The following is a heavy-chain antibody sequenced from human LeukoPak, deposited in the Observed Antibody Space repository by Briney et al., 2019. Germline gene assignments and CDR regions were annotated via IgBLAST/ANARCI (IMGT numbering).Heavy chain of an antibody. Sequence: GGSLRLSCAASGFTFSSYWMSWVRQPPGKGLEWVSSISGSGGSTYYADSVKGRFTISRDNSKNTLYLQINSLRAEDTAVYYCAKFLPTHIVVANYYFDYWGQGTLVTVSS. CDR2: ISGSGGST. CDR3: AKFLPTHIVVANYYFDY. V-gene: IGHV3-23*01. J-gene: IGHJ4*02. D-gene: IGHD2-21*01. CDR1: GFTFSSYW.